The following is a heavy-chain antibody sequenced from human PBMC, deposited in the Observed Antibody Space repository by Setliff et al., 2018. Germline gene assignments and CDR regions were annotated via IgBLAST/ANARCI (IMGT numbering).Heavy chain of an antibody. V-gene: IGHV3-23*01. Sequence: PGGSLRLSCAASGFTFSIYSMSWVRQAPGKGLEWVALISATGGATYYADSVKGRFTISRDNSKNTLYLQMNSLRGEDSAVYYCTRGGAHCSGGYCYGANWGQGTLVTVSS. CDR3: TRGGAHCSGGYCYGAN. D-gene: IGHD2-15*01. CDR2: ISATGGAT. CDR1: GFTFSIYS. J-gene: IGHJ4*02.